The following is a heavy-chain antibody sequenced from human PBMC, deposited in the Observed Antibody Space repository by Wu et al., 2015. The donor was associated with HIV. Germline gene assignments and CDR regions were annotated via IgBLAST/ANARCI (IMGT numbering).Heavy chain of an antibody. CDR1: GGNFLSYS. V-gene: IGHV1-69*05. Sequence: QVHLEQSGTEVKRPGSSVRVSCQASGGNFLSYSFTWVRQVPGQGLEWMGGIVPLFGSPTYAQAFQGRITITTDELKTTAYMELSSLKSEDTGVYYCARNTDSVATSLYSLGVWGQGTVVTVSS. D-gene: IGHD5-18*01. J-gene: IGHJ6*02. CDR3: ARNTDSVATSLYSLGV. CDR2: IVPLFGSP.